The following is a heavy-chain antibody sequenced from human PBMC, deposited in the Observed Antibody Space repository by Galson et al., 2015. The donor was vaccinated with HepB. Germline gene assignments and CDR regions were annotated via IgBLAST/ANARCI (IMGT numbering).Heavy chain of an antibody. J-gene: IGHJ5*02. Sequence: SLRLSCAASGVTFSSYWMHWVRQAPGKGLVWVSRINNDGSYTSYADSVKGRFTISRDNAKNTLYLQMNSLRAEDTAVYYCAKEIGHEPWGQGTLVTVSS. CDR3: AKEIGHEP. CDR2: INNDGSYT. CDR1: GVTFSSYW. V-gene: IGHV3-74*01.